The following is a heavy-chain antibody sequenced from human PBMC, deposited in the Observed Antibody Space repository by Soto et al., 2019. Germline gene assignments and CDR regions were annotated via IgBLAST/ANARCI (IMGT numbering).Heavy chain of an antibody. V-gene: IGHV1-2*02. J-gene: IGHJ6*02. CDR1: GYTFTAYH. CDR3: ARNMDYYYGRGSGNGHGV. D-gene: IGHD3-10*02. Sequence: QVRLVQSGAEVKEPGDSVRVSCEASGYTFTAYHIHWVRQAPGQGLEWMGWINPKFGDTGYAQEFQGRISMTSDMSISTVYMEVSRLASDDTAIYYCARNMDYYYGRGSGNGHGVWGQGTTVTVSS. CDR2: INPKFGDT.